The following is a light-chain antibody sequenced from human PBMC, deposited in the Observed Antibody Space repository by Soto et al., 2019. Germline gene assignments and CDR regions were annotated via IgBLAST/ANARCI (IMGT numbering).Light chain of an antibody. J-gene: IGKJ1*01. CDR2: GAS. CDR1: QSVNSNY. CDR3: QQYGSSGT. Sequence: EIVMTQSPGTLSLSPGESATLSCRASQSVNSNYVAWYQQKPGQAPRLLIYGASNRATGIPDRFSGSGSGTDFTLTISRLEPEDFAVYYCQQYGSSGTFGQGTKVDI. V-gene: IGKV3-20*01.